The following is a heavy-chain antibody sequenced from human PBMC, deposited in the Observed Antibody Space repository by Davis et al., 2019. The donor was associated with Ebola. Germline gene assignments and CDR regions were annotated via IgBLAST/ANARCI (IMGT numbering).Heavy chain of an antibody. CDR3: AKDVGPPLKWELLDVAFDI. CDR1: GFTFDHYA. CDR2: ISWNSVNI. J-gene: IGHJ3*02. D-gene: IGHD1-26*01. Sequence: PGGSLRLSCAASGFTFDHYAMHWVRQAPGKGLEWVSGISWNSVNIDYADSVKGRFTISRDNAKNSLYLQMNSLRTEDTALYYCAKDVGPPLKWELLDVAFDIWGQGTMLTVSS. V-gene: IGHV3-9*01.